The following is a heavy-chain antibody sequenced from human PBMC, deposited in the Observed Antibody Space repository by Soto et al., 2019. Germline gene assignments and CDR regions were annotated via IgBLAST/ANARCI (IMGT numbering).Heavy chain of an antibody. Sequence: EVQLVQSGAEVKKPGESLKISCKGSGYSFTNYWIGWVRQMPGKGLEWMGIIYPGDSDTRYRPSFQGQVTISADKSINTAYLQWSSLKASDTDMYHCATNSAAGKYYYGMDVWGQGNKVTVSS. D-gene: IGHD6-13*01. V-gene: IGHV5-51*01. J-gene: IGHJ6*02. CDR3: ATNSAAGKYYYGMDV. CDR1: GYSFTNYW. CDR2: IYPGDSDT.